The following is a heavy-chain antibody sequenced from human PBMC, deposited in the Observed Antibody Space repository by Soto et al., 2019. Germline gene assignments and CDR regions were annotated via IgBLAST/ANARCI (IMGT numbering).Heavy chain of an antibody. CDR2: ISGSGNST. J-gene: IGHJ4*02. D-gene: IGHD5-18*01. CDR1: GFTFKNHA. Sequence: GGSLRLSCAASGFTFKNHAMTWFRQAPGKGLEWVQSISGSGNSTYYADSVKGRFTISRDNFKNTLSLQMNSPTGDDTAVYYCARDRVSYGYVXWGQVTPVTVSX. CDR3: ARDRVSYGYVX. V-gene: IGHV3-23*01.